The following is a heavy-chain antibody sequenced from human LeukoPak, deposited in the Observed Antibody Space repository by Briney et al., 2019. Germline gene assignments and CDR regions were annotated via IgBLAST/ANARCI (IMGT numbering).Heavy chain of an antibody. Sequence: GRSLRLSCAASGFTFSSYSMHWVRQAPGKGLEWVAVISHDGSNKYYADSVKGRFTISRDNSKSTLYVQMNSLRTEDTAVYYCAKATKPNRRVPDAFDIWGQGTMVTVSS. CDR2: ISHDGSNK. D-gene: IGHD1-14*01. CDR3: AKATKPNRRVPDAFDI. CDR1: GFTFSSYS. V-gene: IGHV3-30*04. J-gene: IGHJ3*02.